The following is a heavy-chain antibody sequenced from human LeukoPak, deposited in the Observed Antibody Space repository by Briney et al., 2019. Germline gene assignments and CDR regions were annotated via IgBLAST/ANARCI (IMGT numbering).Heavy chain of an antibody. CDR1: GGSISSYY. V-gene: IGHV4-59*01. CDR2: IYYSGST. J-gene: IGHJ6*02. Sequence: SETLSLTCTVSGGSISSYYWSWIRQAPGKGLEWIGYIYYSGSTNYNPSLKSRVTISVDTSRNQFSLKLSSVTAADTAVYYCARGRVMVYYYYGLDVWGQGTTVTVSS. D-gene: IGHD3-10*01. CDR3: ARGRVMVYYYYGLDV.